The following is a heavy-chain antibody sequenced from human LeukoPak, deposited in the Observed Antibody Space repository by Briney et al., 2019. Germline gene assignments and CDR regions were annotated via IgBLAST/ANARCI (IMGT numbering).Heavy chain of an antibody. CDR2: INTYTRNP. J-gene: IGHJ4*02. Sequence: GASVKVSCKASGYTFTSYTINWLRQAPGQGLEWMGWINTYTRNPTYAQGFTGRFVFSLDTSVSTAYLQISSLKAEDTAVYYCARIALRRYVDYWGQGTLVTVSS. CDR1: GYTFTSYT. CDR3: ARIALRRYVDY. V-gene: IGHV7-4-1*02. D-gene: IGHD4-17*01.